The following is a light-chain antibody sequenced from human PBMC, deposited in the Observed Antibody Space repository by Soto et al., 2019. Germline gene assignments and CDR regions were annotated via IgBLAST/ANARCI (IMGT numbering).Light chain of an antibody. V-gene: IGKV3D-20*02. J-gene: IGKJ1*01. Sequence: EIVMTHSPATLSVSAGEIATLSFRASQSVSSSYLAWYQQKPGQAPRLLIYDASNRATGIPARFSGSGSGTDFTLTISSLEPEDFAVYYCQQRSNWPWTFGQGTKVDIK. CDR2: DAS. CDR3: QQRSNWPWT. CDR1: QSVSSSY.